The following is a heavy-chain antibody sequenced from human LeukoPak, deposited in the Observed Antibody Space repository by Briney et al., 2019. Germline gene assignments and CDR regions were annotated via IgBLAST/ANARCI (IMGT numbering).Heavy chain of an antibody. D-gene: IGHD3-3*01. CDR1: GGTFSSYT. CDR2: IIPILGIA. CDR3: ARGLLEWLDYYYYYYMDV. J-gene: IGHJ6*03. Sequence: SVKVSCKASGGTFSSYTTSWVRQAPRQRREWMGRIIPILGIANYAQKFQGRVTITADKSTSTAYMELSSLRSEDTAVYYCARGLLEWLDYYYYYYMDVWGKGTTVTVSS. V-gene: IGHV1-69*02.